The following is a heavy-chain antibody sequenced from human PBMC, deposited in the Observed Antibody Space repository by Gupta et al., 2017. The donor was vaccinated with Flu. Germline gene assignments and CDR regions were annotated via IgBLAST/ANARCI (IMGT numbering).Heavy chain of an antibody. Sequence: NFAMNGVRQAQGKGLEWVAALSRAGGSTYDADSGKGRFTISRDNSKNTLSLQMNSLRAEDTALYYCAKDQGGSWGYGMDVWGQGTTVIVSS. CDR1: NFA. V-gene: IGHV3-23*01. D-gene: IGHD3-10*01. J-gene: IGHJ6*02. CDR2: LSRAGGST. CDR3: AKDQGGSWGYGMDV.